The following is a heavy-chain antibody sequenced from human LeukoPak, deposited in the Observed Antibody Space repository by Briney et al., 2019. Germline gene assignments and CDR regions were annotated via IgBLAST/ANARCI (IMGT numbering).Heavy chain of an antibody. V-gene: IGHV4-61*02. CDR3: ARMSRALGYCSSTSCPYYYYYMDV. CDR1: GGSISSGSYY. J-gene: IGHJ6*03. CDR2: IYTSGST. D-gene: IGHD2-2*01. Sequence: PSETLSLTCTVSGGSISSGSYYWSWIRQPAGKGLEWIGRIYTSGSTNYNPSLKSRVTISVDTSKNQFSLKLSSVTAADTAVYYCARMSRALGYCSSTSCPYYYYYMDVWGKGTTVTVSS.